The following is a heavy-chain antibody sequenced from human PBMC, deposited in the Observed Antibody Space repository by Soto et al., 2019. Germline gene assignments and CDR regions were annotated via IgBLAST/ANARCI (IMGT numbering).Heavy chain of an antibody. CDR3: ARGGPAIAVAGFDY. V-gene: IGHV1-3*01. D-gene: IGHD6-19*01. J-gene: IGHJ4*02. Sequence: QVQPVQSGAEVKKPGSSVKVSCKASGGTFSRYTITWVRQAPGQRLEWMGWINAGNGNTKYSQKFQGRVTITRDTSASTAYMELSSLRSEDTAVYYCARGGPAIAVAGFDYWGQGTLVTVSS. CDR2: INAGNGNT. CDR1: GGTFSRYT.